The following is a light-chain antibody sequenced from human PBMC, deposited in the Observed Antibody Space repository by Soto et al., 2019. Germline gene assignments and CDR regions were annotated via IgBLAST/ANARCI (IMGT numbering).Light chain of an antibody. V-gene: IGLV2-14*03. Sequence: QSALTQPASVSGSPGQSITISCTGTSSDVGAYNFVSWHQQQPGKAPNLMIYNVYDRPSGISYRFSGSKSGNTASLTISGLQGEDEADYYCSAYTGSRTYVFGTGTKVTVL. CDR3: SAYTGSRTYV. CDR1: SSDVGAYNF. CDR2: NVY. J-gene: IGLJ1*01.